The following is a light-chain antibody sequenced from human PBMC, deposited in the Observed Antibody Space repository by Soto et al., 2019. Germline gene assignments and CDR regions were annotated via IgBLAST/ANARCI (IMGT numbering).Light chain of an antibody. CDR1: QSVLYSSTNKNY. V-gene: IGKV4-1*01. Sequence: DIVMTQSPDSLAVSLGERATINCKSSQSVLYSSTNKNYLAWYQQKPGQSPKLLIYWASTRESGVPDRFSGSESGTDFTLTISSLQAEDVAVYYCQQYYNTPLTFGGGTKVEI. J-gene: IGKJ4*01. CDR3: QQYYNTPLT. CDR2: WAS.